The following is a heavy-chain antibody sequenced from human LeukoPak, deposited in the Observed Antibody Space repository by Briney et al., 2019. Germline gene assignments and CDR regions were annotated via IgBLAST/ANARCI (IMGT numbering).Heavy chain of an antibody. CDR1: GYSFTSYW. D-gene: IGHD2-21*02. CDR2: IYPDDSDT. V-gene: IGHV5-51*01. J-gene: IGHJ4*02. CDR3: ARRAYCGGDCYYFDY. Sequence: GESLKISCKGSGYSFTSYWIGWVRQMPGKGLEWMGIIYPDDSDTRYSPSFQGQVTISADKSISTAYLQWSSLKASDTAMYYCARRAYCGGDCYYFDYWGQGTLVTVSS.